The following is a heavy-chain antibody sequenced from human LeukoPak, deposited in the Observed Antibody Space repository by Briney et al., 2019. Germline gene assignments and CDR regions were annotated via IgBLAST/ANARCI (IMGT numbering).Heavy chain of an antibody. CDR1: GYMFTHYY. Sequence: GASVKVSCKASGYMFTHYYMHWVRQAPGQGHEWMGMITSSGGDTSYAQKFEGRVTMIRDTSTRTVYMELSSLTSEDTAVYYCARDLRRSGYNWGCDHWGQGTLVTVSP. CDR3: ARDLRRSGYNWGCDH. D-gene: IGHD5-24*01. J-gene: IGHJ4*02. CDR2: ITSSGGDT. V-gene: IGHV1-46*01.